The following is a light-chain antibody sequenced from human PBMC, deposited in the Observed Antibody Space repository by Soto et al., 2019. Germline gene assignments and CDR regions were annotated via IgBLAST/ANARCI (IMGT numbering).Light chain of an antibody. V-gene: IGKV1-5*01. J-gene: IGKJ1*01. CDR1: QRMTSW. CDR2: DAS. CDR3: QQYTENSGT. Sequence: DTELTQSPSTLSASVGDRVTITCQASQRMTSWLAWYQQKPGKAPKVLIYDASSLENGVPSRFSGSESGTEFTLTISSLQPDDIATYYCQQYTENSGTFGQGTKVDIK.